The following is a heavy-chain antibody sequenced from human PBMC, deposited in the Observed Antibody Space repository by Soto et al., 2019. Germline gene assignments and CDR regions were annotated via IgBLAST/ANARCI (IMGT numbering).Heavy chain of an antibody. J-gene: IGHJ6*02. V-gene: IGHV3-21*01. CDR3: ARDRDSSSLPMAYYYGMDV. Sequence: EVQLVESGGGLVKPGGSLRLSCAASGFTFSSYSMNWVRQAPGKGLEWVSSISSSSSYIYYADSVKGRFTISRDNAKNSLYLQMNSLRAEDTAMYYCARDRDSSSLPMAYYYGMDVWGQGTTVTVSS. D-gene: IGHD6-13*01. CDR2: ISSSSSYI. CDR1: GFTFSSYS.